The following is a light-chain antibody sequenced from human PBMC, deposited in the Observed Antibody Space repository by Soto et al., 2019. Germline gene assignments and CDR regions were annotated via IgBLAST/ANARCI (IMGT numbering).Light chain of an antibody. V-gene: IGLV2-14*03. CDR1: NSDDGGYNF. CDR3: SSYARGSSLV. Sequence: QSALTQPASVSGSPGQSITISCTGTNSDDGGYNFVSWYQQHPGQAPKLIIYDVSGRPSGVSNRFSGSKSGNMASLTISGLQAEDEADYYCSSYARGSSLVFGGGTKLTVL. J-gene: IGLJ2*01. CDR2: DVS.